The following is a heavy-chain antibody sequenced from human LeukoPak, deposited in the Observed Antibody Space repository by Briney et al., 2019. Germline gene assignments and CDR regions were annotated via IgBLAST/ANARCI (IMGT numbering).Heavy chain of an antibody. CDR1: GGTFSSYA. J-gene: IGHJ5*02. D-gene: IGHD4-11*01. V-gene: IGHV1-69*05. Sequence: SVKVSCKASGGTFSSYAISWVRQAPGQGLEWMGGIIPIFGTANYAQKFQGRVTITTDESTSTAYMELSSLRSEDTAVYYCATWTTSKLGDWFDPWGQGTLVTVSS. CDR2: IIPIFGTA. CDR3: ATWTTSKLGDWFDP.